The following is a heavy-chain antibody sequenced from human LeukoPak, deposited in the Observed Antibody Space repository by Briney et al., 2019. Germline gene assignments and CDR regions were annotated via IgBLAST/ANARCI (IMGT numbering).Heavy chain of an antibody. Sequence: ASVKVSCKVSGYTLTELSMHWVRQAPGKGLEWMGGFDPEDGETIYAQKFQGRVTMTEDTSTDTAYMELSSLRSEDTAVYYCATGGGIFGVVIPTTYYFDYWGQGTLVTVSS. CDR2: FDPEDGET. D-gene: IGHD3-3*01. CDR1: GYTLTELS. J-gene: IGHJ4*02. V-gene: IGHV1-24*01. CDR3: ATGGGIFGVVIPTTYYFDY.